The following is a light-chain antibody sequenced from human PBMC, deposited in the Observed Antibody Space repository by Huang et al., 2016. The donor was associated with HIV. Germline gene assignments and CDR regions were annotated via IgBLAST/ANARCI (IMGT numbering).Light chain of an antibody. CDR2: KIS. Sequence: DIQMTQSPSPLSAFVGDRVTTTCRSRQNNSSWLPWYQQKPGKAPNLLIYKISSLASGVPSRLSGSGSGTEFTLTISSLQPDDIGTYYCQYGETFGQGTKLEIK. V-gene: IGKV1-5*03. CDR3: QYGET. J-gene: IGKJ1*01. CDR1: QNNSSW.